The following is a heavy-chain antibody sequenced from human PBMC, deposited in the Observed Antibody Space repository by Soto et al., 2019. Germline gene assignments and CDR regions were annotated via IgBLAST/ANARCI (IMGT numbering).Heavy chain of an antibody. CDR1: GFTFNSYA. V-gene: IGHV3-23*01. Sequence: GGSLRLSCAASGFTFNSYAMTWVRQAPGKGLEWVSAISGSGGSTYYADSVKGRFTISRDNSKNTLYLQMNSLRAEDTAVYYCSKRADFGVVNPFSYYYYMDVWGKRTTVTVSS. J-gene: IGHJ6*03. D-gene: IGHD3-3*01. CDR2: ISGSGGST. CDR3: SKRADFGVVNPFSYYYYMDV.